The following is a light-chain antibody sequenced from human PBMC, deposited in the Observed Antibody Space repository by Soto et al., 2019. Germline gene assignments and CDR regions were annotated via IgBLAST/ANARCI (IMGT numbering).Light chain of an antibody. CDR2: END. V-gene: IGLV1-51*02. CDR3: GTGDSSLSLWV. CDR1: SSNIGTNY. J-gene: IGLJ3*02. Sequence: QSVLTQPPSVSAAPGQKVTISCSGSSSNIGTNYVSWYQQLPGTAPKLLIYENDKRPSGIPDRFSGSKSGTSATLGITGLQTGDEADYYCGTGDSSLSLWVFGGGTKL.